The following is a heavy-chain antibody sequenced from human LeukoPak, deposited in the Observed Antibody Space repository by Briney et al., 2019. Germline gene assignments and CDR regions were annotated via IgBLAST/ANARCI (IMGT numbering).Heavy chain of an antibody. CDR3: ARGTVLQRGWLDP. J-gene: IGHJ5*02. V-gene: IGHV4-59*01. CDR2: IYYSGST. D-gene: IGHD2-8*02. CDR1: GGSISSYY. Sequence: SETLSLTCTVSGGSISSYYWSWIRQPPGKGLEWIGYIYYSGSTNYNPSLKSRVTIDTSKNQFSLKLSSVTAADTAVYYCARGTVLQRGWLDPWGQGTLVTVSS.